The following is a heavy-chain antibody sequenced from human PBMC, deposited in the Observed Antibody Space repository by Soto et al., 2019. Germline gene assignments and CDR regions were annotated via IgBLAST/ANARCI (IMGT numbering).Heavy chain of an antibody. Sequence: ESGGGLVKPGGSLRLSCAASGFTFSSYSMNWVRQAPGKGLEWVSSISSSSSYIYYADSVKGRFTISRDNAKNSLYLQMNSLRAEDTDVYYCARDLRYSYGIDYWGQGTLVTVSS. CDR2: ISSSSSYI. D-gene: IGHD5-18*01. J-gene: IGHJ4*02. CDR1: GFTFSSYS. CDR3: ARDLRYSYGIDY. V-gene: IGHV3-21*01.